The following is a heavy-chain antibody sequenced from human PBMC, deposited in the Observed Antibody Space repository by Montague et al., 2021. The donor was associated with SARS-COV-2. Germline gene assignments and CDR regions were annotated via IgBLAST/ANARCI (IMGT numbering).Heavy chain of an antibody. J-gene: IGHJ5*02. Sequence: SETLSLTCTVSGGSVSSSGYYWGWIRQPPGKGLEWIGSIYFSGSSYYNPSLKSRVSISVDTSKNQFSLRLSSVTSADTAVYYCARHRRGGLMGAGPNWFDPWGQGTLVTVSS. V-gene: IGHV4-39*01. CDR3: ARHRRGGLMGAGPNWFDP. CDR2: IYFSGSS. D-gene: IGHD1-26*01. CDR1: GGSVSSSGYY.